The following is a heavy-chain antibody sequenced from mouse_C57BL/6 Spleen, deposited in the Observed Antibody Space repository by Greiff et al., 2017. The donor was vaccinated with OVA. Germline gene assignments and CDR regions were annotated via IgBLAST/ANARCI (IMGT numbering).Heavy chain of an antibody. V-gene: IGHV1-72*01. D-gene: IGHD2-2*01. Sequence: VQLQQSGAELVKPGASVKLSCKASGYTFTSYWMHWVKQRPGRGLEWIGRIDPNSGGTKYNEKFKSKATLTVDKPSSTAYMQLSSLTSEDSAVYYCARLVYGYDDGDYYAMDYWGQGTSVTVSS. CDR1: GYTFTSYW. CDR3: ARLVYGYDDGDYYAMDY. J-gene: IGHJ4*01. CDR2: IDPNSGGT.